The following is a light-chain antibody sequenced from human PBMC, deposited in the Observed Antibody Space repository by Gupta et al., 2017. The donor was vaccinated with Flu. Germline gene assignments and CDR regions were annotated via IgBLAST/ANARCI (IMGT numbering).Light chain of an antibody. V-gene: IGKV3-11*01. J-gene: IGKJ4*01. CDR3: QGRRNSIT. CDR2: DAS. CDR1: QSVSSY. Sequence: ETVLTQSRATMSCAPGERATLSCRASQSVSSYLAWYQRRPGQGPRHHIYDASNRAPGIPASFSGSGSGTDFTLAISSLEHEDFEGYYCQGRRNSITFGGGTKVDIK.